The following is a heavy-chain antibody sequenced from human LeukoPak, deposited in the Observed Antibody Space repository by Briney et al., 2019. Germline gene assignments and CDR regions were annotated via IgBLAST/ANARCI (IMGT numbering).Heavy chain of an antibody. CDR3: ARATSARGVHWFDP. CDR1: GYTFTDYF. V-gene: IGHV1/OR15-3*01. CDR2: INAGNGNT. Sequence: ASVKVSCKASGYTFTDYFMNWMRQAPGQRLEWMGWINAGNGNTKYSQKLQGRVTITRDTSSSTAYMQLSSLRSEDTAVYYCARATSARGVHWFDPWGQGTLVTVSS. D-gene: IGHD1-1*01. J-gene: IGHJ5*02.